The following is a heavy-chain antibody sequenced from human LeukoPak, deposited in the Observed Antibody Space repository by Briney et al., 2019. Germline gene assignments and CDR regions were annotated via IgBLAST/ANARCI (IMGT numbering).Heavy chain of an antibody. CDR1: GFTFSTYA. V-gene: IGHV3-21*01. Sequence: PGGSQRLSCVASGFTFSTYAINWVRQAPGKGLEWVSSISSSSSYIYYADSVKGRFTISRDNAKNSLYLQMNSLRAEDTAVYYCARSLQLWTRAGDDYWGQGTLVTVS. CDR2: ISSSSSYI. D-gene: IGHD5-18*01. J-gene: IGHJ4*02. CDR3: ARSLQLWTRAGDDY.